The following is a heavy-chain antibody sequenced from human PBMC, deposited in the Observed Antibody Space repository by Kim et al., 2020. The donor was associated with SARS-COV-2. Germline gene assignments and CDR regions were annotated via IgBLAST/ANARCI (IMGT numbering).Heavy chain of an antibody. CDR1: GFTFSSYG. CDR2: ISYDGSSK. D-gene: IGHD3-10*01. J-gene: IGHJ4*02. CDR3: VPFGSGSYAFDY. V-gene: IGHV3-30*03. Sequence: GGSLRLSCAASGFTFSSYGIHWVRQAPGKGLVWVAVISYDGSSKYYADSVKGRFTISRDKSKNTLYLQMNSLRAEDTAVYYCVPFGSGSYAFDYWGQGTL.